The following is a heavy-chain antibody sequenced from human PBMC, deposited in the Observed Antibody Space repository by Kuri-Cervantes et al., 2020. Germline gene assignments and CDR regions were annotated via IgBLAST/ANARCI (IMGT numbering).Heavy chain of an antibody. CDR2: IYHSGST. J-gene: IGHJ4*02. Sequence: GSLRLSCAVSGYSISSDFYWGWIRQPPGKGLEWIGVIYHSGSTYYNSSLKSRVTISVDTSKNQFSLKLSSVTAAETAVYYCARVAGRSVKLGSGWRGSLPDYWGQGTLVTVSS. CDR1: GYSISSDFY. CDR3: ARVAGRSVKLGSGWRGSLPDY. D-gene: IGHD6-19*01. V-gene: IGHV4-38-2*01.